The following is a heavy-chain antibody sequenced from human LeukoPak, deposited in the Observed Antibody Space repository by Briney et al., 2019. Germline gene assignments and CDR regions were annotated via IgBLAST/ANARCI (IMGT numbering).Heavy chain of an antibody. CDR2: ISYDGSNK. Sequence: NPGGSLRLSCAASGFTFSSYGMHWVRQAPGKGLEWVAVISYDGSNKYYADSVKGRFTISRDNSKNTLYLQMNSLRAEDTAVYYCAKFAPRYYDSSGYYFDYWGQGTLVTVSS. J-gene: IGHJ4*02. CDR3: AKFAPRYYDSSGYYFDY. CDR1: GFTFSSYG. V-gene: IGHV3-30*18. D-gene: IGHD3-22*01.